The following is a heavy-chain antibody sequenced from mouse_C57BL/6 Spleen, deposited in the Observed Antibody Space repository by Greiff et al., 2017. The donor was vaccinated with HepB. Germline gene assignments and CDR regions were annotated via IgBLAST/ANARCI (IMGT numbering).Heavy chain of an antibody. Sequence: EVQLQQSGPELVKPGASVKISCKASGYTFTDYYMNWVQQSHGKSLEWIGDINPNNGGTSYNQKYKGKATLTVDKCSSTAYMELRSLTSEDSAVYYWARGGSAWLAYWGQGTLVTVSA. CDR2: INPNNGGT. CDR3: ARGGSAWLAY. CDR1: GYTFTDYY. J-gene: IGHJ3*01. V-gene: IGHV1-26*01.